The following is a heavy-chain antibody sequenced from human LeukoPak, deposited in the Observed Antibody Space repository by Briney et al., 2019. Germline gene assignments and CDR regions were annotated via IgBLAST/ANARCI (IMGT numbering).Heavy chain of an antibody. V-gene: IGHV3-9*01. Sequence: GRSLRLSCAASGFTFDDYAMHWVRQAPGKGLEWVSGISWNSGSIGYADSVKGQFTISRDNAKNSLYLQMNSLRAEDTALYYCAKGQNVVVTAIYFDYWGQGTLVTVSS. CDR3: AKGQNVVVTAIYFDY. J-gene: IGHJ4*02. CDR1: GFTFDDYA. CDR2: ISWNSGSI. D-gene: IGHD2-21*02.